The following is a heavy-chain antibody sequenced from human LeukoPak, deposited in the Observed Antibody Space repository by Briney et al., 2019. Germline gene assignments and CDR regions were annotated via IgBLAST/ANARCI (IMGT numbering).Heavy chain of an antibody. CDR2: IYYSGST. V-gene: IGHV4-39*07. D-gene: IGHD6-13*01. CDR1: GGSISSSSYY. Sequence: KPSETLSLTCTVSGGSISSSSYYWGWIRQPPGKGLEWIGSIYYSGSTYYNPSLKSRVTISVDTSKNQFSLKLSSVTAADTAVYYCARGGIAPRVWAFDIWGQGTMVTVSS. J-gene: IGHJ3*02. CDR3: ARGGIAPRVWAFDI.